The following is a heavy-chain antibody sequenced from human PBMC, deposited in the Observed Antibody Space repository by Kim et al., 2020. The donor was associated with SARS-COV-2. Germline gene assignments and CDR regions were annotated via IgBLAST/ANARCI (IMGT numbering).Heavy chain of an antibody. J-gene: IGHJ4*02. CDR1: GFTFSSYG. D-gene: IGHD3-10*01. Sequence: GGSLRLSCAASGFTFSSYGMHWVRQAPGKGLEWVAVISYDGSNKYYADSVKGRFTISRDNSKNTLYLQMNSLRAEDTAVYYCAPYYYGSKLDTLAIDYWGQGTLVTVSS. V-gene: IGHV3-33*05. CDR2: ISYDGSNK. CDR3: APYYYGSKLDTLAIDY.